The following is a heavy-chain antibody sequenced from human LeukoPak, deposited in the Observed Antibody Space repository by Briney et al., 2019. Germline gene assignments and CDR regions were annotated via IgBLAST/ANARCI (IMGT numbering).Heavy chain of an antibody. D-gene: IGHD3-9*01. CDR3: ARSVPYYDILTAYWDY. CDR2: IYYSGST. Sequence: SETLSLTCTVSGGSISSSSYYWGWIRQPPGKGLEWIGSIYYSGSTYYNPSLKSRVTISVDTSKNQFSLKLSSVTAADTAVYYCARSVPYYDILTAYWDYWGQGTLVTVSS. J-gene: IGHJ4*02. CDR1: GGSISSSSYY. V-gene: IGHV4-39*01.